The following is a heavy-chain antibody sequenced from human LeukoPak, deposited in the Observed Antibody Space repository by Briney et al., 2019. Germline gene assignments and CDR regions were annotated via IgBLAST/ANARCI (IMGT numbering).Heavy chain of an antibody. CDR1: GGSISSGGYY. CDR2: IYYSGST. J-gene: IGHJ4*02. Sequence: SQTLSLTCTVSGGSISSGGYYWSWIRQRPGEGLEWIGYIYYSGSTYYNPSLKSRVTISVDTSKNQFSLKLSSVTAADTAVYYCARGYSSGWSWDYWGQGTLVTVSS. CDR3: ARGYSSGWSWDY. D-gene: IGHD6-19*01. V-gene: IGHV4-31*03.